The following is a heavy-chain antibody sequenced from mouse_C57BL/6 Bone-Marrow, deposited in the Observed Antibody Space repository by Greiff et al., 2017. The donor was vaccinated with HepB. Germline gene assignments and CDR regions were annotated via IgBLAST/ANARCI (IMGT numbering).Heavy chain of an antibody. D-gene: IGHD1-1*01. CDR2: IYPGSGST. Sequence: QVHVKQPGAELVKPGASVKMSCKASGYTFTSYWITWVKQRPGQGLEWIGDIYPGSGSTNYNEKFKSKATLTVDTSSSTAYMQLSSLTSEDSAVYYCARWPTVDYYAMDYWGQGTSVTVSS. V-gene: IGHV1-55*01. CDR1: GYTFTSYW. J-gene: IGHJ4*01. CDR3: ARWPTVDYYAMDY.